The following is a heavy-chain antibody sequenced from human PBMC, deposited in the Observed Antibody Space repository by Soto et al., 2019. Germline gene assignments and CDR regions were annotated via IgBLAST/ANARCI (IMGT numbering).Heavy chain of an antibody. J-gene: IGHJ6*02. V-gene: IGHV4-34*01. CDR3: ARVYYDSWSGYYFYYGMDV. Sequence: SDTLSLTCAVYGGSFSGYYWSGILQPPGKGLEWIGEINHSGSTNYNPSLKSRVTISVDTSKNQFSLKLSSVTAADTAVYYCARVYYDSWSGYYFYYGMDVWGQGTTVTVSS. D-gene: IGHD3-3*01. CDR1: GGSFSGYY. CDR2: INHSGST.